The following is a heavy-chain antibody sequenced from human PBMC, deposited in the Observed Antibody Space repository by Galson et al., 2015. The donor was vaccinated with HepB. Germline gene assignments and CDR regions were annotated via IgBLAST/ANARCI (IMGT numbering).Heavy chain of an antibody. CDR1: GFTFSSYW. V-gene: IGHV3-74*01. D-gene: IGHD6-13*01. Sequence: SLRLSCAASGFTFSSYWMHWVRQAPGKGLVWVSRINSDGSSTSYADSVKGRFTISRDNAKNTLYLQMNSLRAEDTAVYYCARGDSSSWLYYFDYWGQGTLVTVSS. CDR2: INSDGSST. J-gene: IGHJ4*02. CDR3: ARGDSSSWLYYFDY.